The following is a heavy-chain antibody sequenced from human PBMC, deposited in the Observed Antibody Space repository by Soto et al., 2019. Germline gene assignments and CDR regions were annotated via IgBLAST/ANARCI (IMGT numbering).Heavy chain of an antibody. CDR3: ARDRAGQQLVDAFDI. J-gene: IGHJ3*02. CDR2: ISAYNGNT. Sequence: ASVNVSCKSSGYTFTSYCISWVRQAPGQGLEWMGWISAYNGNTNYAQKLQGRVTMTTDTSTSTAYMELRSLRSDDTAVYYCARDRAGQQLVDAFDIWGQGTMVTVSS. CDR1: GYTFTSYC. V-gene: IGHV1-18*04. D-gene: IGHD6-13*01.